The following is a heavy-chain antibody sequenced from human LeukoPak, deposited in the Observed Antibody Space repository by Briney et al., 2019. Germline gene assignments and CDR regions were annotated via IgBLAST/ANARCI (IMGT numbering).Heavy chain of an antibody. CDR1: GGSVSSSCYY. J-gene: IGHJ4*02. CDR2: MYFSGST. D-gene: IGHD1-26*01. Sequence: SETLSLTCTVSGGSVSSSCYYWGWIRQPPGTGLEWVGSMYFSGSTHYNPSLKSRVTISVDTSKNQFSLKLTSVTAADTAVYYCANAASYSVDYWGQGTLVTVSS. V-gene: IGHV4-39*01. CDR3: ANAASYSVDY.